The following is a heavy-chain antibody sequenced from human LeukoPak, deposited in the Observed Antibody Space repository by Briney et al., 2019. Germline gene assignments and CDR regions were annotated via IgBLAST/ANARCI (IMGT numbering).Heavy chain of an antibody. J-gene: IGHJ5*02. CDR1: GYTFTSYG. Sequence: ASVKVSCKASGYTFTSYGISWVRQAPGQGLEWMGWISAYNGSTNYAQKLQGRVTMTRNTSTNTAYMELSSLRSEDTAVYYCAREHYGWRKNWFDPWGQGTLVTVSS. D-gene: IGHD3-16*01. CDR2: ISAYNGST. CDR3: AREHYGWRKNWFDP. V-gene: IGHV1-18*01.